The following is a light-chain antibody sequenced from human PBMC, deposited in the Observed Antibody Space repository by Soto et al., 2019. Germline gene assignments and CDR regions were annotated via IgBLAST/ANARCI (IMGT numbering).Light chain of an antibody. V-gene: IGLV1-44*01. CDR3: AAWDDSVNGWV. CDR2: SND. Sequence: SVLTQPPSASGTPGQRVTMSCSGSASNIADNTVNWYQQMPGTAPKLLIYSNDQRPSGVPDRFSGSKSGTSASLAISGLQSEDEADYYCAAWDDSVNGWVFGGGTQLTVL. CDR1: ASNIADNT. J-gene: IGLJ3*02.